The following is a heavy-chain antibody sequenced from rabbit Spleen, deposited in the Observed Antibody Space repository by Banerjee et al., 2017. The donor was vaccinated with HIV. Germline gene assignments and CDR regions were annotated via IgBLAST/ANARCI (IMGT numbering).Heavy chain of an antibody. Sequence: QLKESGGGLVQPGGSLKLSCKASGFDFSGYYMSWVRQAPGKGLEWIGYIDPVFGSTYYAIWLNGRFTISSHNAQNTLYLQLKSLTVADTATYFCARDAGTSFSTYGMDLWGPGTLVTVS. V-gene: IGHV1S7*01. CDR2: IDPVFGST. D-gene: IGHD8-1*01. CDR1: GFDFSGYY. J-gene: IGHJ6*01. CDR3: ARDAGTSFSTYGMDL.